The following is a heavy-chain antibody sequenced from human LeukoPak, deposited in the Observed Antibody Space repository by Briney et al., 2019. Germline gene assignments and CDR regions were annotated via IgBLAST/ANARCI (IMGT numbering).Heavy chain of an antibody. V-gene: IGHV3-30-3*01. CDR1: GFTFSSYA. J-gene: IGHJ4*02. CDR2: ISYDGSNK. D-gene: IGHD1-26*01. Sequence: GGSLRLSCAASGFTFSSYAMHWVRQAPGKGLEWVAVISYDGSNKFYADSVKGRFTISRDNSKNTLSLQMTSLRAEDTAVYYCARIPSVGATPDYWGQGTLVTVSS. CDR3: ARIPSVGATPDY.